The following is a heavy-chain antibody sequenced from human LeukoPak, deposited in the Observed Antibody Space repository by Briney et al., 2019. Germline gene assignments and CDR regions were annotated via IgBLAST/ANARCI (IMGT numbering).Heavy chain of an antibody. J-gene: IGHJ6*03. CDR1: GYTFTSYD. D-gene: IGHD5-12*01. V-gene: IGHV1-8*03. CDR3: ARARGYSGYDYNYYYYMDV. CDR2: MNPNSGNT. Sequence: VASVKVSCKASGYTFTSYDINWVRQATGQGLEWMGWMNPNSGNTGYAQKFQGRVTITRNTSISTAYMELSRLRSDDTAVYYCARARGYSGYDYNYYYYMDVWGKGTTVTVSS.